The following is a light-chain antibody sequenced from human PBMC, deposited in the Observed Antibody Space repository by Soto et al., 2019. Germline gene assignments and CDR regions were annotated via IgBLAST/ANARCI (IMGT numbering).Light chain of an antibody. CDR3: LQTPSTPYT. CDR1: QSITTF. Sequence: DIQMTQSPASLSASVGDRVTITCRASQSITTFLQWYQQKPGKAPNLLIYAASSLQSGVPSRFSGGGSGTDFTLTISRLQPDDFVTYFCLQTPSTPYTFGQGTKLEIK. V-gene: IGKV1-39*01. CDR2: AAS. J-gene: IGKJ2*01.